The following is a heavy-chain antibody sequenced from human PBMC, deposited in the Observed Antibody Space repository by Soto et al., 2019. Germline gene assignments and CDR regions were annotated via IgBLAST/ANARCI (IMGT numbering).Heavy chain of an antibody. V-gene: IGHV4-39*01. CDR1: GGSISSSSYY. CDR3: TRHAIGVVVPAAIRN. CDR2: IYYSGTS. D-gene: IGHD2-15*01. J-gene: IGHJ1*01. Sequence: SETLSLTCAVSGGSISSSSYYRDWIRQPPGKGLEWIGTIYYSGTSNYNPSLRGRVTIVVDTSKNEFSLRLTSATAADTAVYYCTRHAIGVVVPAAIRNWGQGSLVTVSS.